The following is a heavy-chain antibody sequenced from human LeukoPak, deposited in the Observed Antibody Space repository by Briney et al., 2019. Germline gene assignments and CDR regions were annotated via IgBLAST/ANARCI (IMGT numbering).Heavy chain of an antibody. CDR1: GGSISSYY. D-gene: IGHD3-9*01. J-gene: IGHJ5*02. CDR3: ARGGNILTGYYTDLFDP. V-gene: IGHV4-4*07. Sequence: PSETLSLTCTVSGGSISSYYWSWIRQPAGKGLEWIGRIYTSGSTNYNPSLKSRVTMPVDTSKNQFSLKLSPVTAADTAVYYCARGGNILTGYYTDLFDPWGQGTLVTVSS. CDR2: IYTSGST.